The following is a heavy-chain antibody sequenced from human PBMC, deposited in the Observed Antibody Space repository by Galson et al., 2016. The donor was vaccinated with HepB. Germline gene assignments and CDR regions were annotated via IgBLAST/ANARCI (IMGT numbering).Heavy chain of an antibody. D-gene: IGHD4-17*01. CDR2: ISSTSSYI. CDR3: ARDNGDLDY. V-gene: IGHV3-21*01. J-gene: IGHJ4*02. Sequence: SLRLSCAASGFIFKDYAMHWVRQAPGKGLEWVSSISSTSSYIYYADSVKGRFTISRDNAKNSLYLQMNSLRAEDTAVYYCARDNGDLDYWGQGTLVTVSS. CDR1: GFIFKDYA.